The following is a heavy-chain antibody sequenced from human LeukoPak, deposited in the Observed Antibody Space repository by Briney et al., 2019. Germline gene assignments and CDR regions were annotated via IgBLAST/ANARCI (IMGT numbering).Heavy chain of an antibody. D-gene: IGHD5-18*01. CDR3: ARTVQGYSFGAESYYYYFMDV. J-gene: IGHJ6*03. CDR1: GGSINSHY. CDR2: VFYGGSDNNDI. Sequence: SETLSLTCTVSGGSINSHYWSWIRQPPGKGLERIRYVFYGGSDNNDINYNPSLKSRVIISLDTSKSQISLRMTSVTAADTAVYYCARTVQGYSFGAESYYYYFMDVWGKGATVTVSS. V-gene: IGHV4-59*11.